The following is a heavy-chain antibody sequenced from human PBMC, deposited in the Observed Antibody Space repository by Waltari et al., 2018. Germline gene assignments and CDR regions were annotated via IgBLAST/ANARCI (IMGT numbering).Heavy chain of an antibody. CDR3: ARIRIGNYNEIDY. D-gene: IGHD4-4*01. CDR2: IYYSGGT. Sequence: QVQLQESGPGLVKPSETLSLTCTVSGGSISSYYWSWIRQPPGKGLEWVGYIYYSGGTTYNPSLKSRVTISVDTSKNQFSLKLSSVTAADTAVYYCARIRIGNYNEIDYWGQGTLVTVSS. J-gene: IGHJ4*02. CDR1: GGSISSYY. V-gene: IGHV4-59*01.